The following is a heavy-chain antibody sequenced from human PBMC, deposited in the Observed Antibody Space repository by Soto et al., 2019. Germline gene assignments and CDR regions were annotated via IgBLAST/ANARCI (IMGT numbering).Heavy chain of an antibody. CDR2: IYPGDSES. J-gene: IGHJ3*02. CDR3: ARHKYSSRKVDDAFDI. Sequence: GESLKISCKGSGYTFTSHWIAWVRQTPGKGLEWMGIIYPGDSESRYSTSFQGQVTISADKSIGTAYLQWNSLKASDTAMYYCARHKYSSRKVDDAFDIWGQGTKVTVSS. V-gene: IGHV5-51*01. D-gene: IGHD2-2*01. CDR1: GYTFTSHW.